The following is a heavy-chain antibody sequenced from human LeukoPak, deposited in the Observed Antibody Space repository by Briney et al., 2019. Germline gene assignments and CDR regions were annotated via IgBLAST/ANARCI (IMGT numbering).Heavy chain of an antibody. CDR2: IRYDGSDKYDGSDK. CDR3: AKDLRHVSSPYY. Sequence: GGSLRLSCEASEFTFSYYGMHWVRQAPGKGPEWVAFIRYDGSDKYDGSDKYYVDSVKVRFTISRDNSKNTLYLQMNSLRAEDTAVYYCAKDLRHVSSPYYWGQNTVVTVSS. D-gene: IGHD6-19*01. V-gene: IGHV3-30*02. CDR1: EFTFSYYG. J-gene: IGHJ4*02.